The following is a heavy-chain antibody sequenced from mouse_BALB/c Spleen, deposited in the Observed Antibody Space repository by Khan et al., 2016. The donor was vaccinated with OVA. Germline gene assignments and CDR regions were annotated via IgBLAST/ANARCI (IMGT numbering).Heavy chain of an antibody. CDR1: GYTFTSYT. J-gene: IGHJ3*01. D-gene: IGHD2-5*01. Sequence: QVQLKESGAELARPGASVKMSCKASGYTFTSYTIHWIKKRPGQGLEWIGYINPSYGYTNYNQKFKDKATLTTDKSSTTAYLQLSSLTSDDSAVYNCVGDGAYHRNNGWFAYWGQGTLVTVSA. V-gene: IGHV1-4*01. CDR2: INPSYGYT. CDR3: VGDGAYHRNNGWFAY.